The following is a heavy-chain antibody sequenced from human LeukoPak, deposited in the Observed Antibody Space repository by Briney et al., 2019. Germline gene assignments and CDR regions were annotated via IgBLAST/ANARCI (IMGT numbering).Heavy chain of an antibody. Sequence: PSETLSLTCTVSSVSLTNYYWSWLRQPPGKGLEGIGYIFFSGTTNYNPSLKSRVTISVDTSKNQFSLKMTSVTAADTAVYFCARVGSGGAWFDFWGQGTLVTVSS. CDR1: SVSLTNYY. J-gene: IGHJ4*02. CDR3: ARVGSGGAWFDF. CDR2: IFFSGTT. D-gene: IGHD6-19*01. V-gene: IGHV4-59*01.